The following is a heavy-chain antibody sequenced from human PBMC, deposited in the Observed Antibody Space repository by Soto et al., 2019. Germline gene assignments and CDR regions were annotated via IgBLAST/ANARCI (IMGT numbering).Heavy chain of an antibody. J-gene: IGHJ4*02. V-gene: IGHV3-21*01. CDR1: GFTFSDYS. D-gene: IGHD6-19*01. CDR3: ARDTSGWYKGEFDY. CDR2: ISSSTRYI. Sequence: EVQLVESGGGLVKPGGSLRLCCAASGFTFSDYSMNWVRQAPGKGLDWVSSISSSTRYIYYADSVKGRFTISRDNAKNSLYLQMNSLRAEDTAVYYCARDTSGWYKGEFDYWGQGTLVTVSS.